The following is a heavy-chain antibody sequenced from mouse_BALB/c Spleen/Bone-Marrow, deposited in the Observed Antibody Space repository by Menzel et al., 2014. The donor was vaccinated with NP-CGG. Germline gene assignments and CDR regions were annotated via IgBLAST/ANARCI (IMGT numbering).Heavy chain of an antibody. CDR1: GYTFTDYN. J-gene: IGHJ2*01. V-gene: IGHV1S29*02. CDR3: ARRGSPYYFDY. Sequence: EVMLVESGPELVKPGASVKISCKASGYTFTDYNMHWVKQSHGKSLEWIGYIYPNNGGTGYNQKFKSKATVTADNSSSTAYMELRSLTSEDSAVYYCARRGSPYYFDYWGQGTTLTVSS. D-gene: IGHD1-1*02. CDR2: IYPNNGGT.